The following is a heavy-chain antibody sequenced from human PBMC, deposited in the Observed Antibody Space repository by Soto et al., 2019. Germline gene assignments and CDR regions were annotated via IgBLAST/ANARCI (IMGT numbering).Heavy chain of an antibody. Sequence: EVQLVESGGGLVQPGGSLRLSCAASGFTFSSYSMTWVRQAPGKGLEWVSYISSSSSTIYYADSVKGRFTISRDNAKNSLYLQMNSQRDEDTAVYYCARPEYSSSSYGMDVWGQGTTVTVSS. CDR1: GFTFSSYS. CDR3: ARPEYSSSSYGMDV. J-gene: IGHJ6*02. D-gene: IGHD6-6*01. V-gene: IGHV3-48*02. CDR2: ISSSSSTI.